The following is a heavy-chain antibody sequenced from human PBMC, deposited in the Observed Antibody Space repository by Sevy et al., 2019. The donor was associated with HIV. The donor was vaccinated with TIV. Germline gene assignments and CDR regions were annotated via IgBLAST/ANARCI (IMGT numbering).Heavy chain of an antibody. CDR1: GFTFSSYG. J-gene: IGHJ6*02. Sequence: GGSLRLSCAASGFTFSSYGMHWVRQAPGKGLEWVAVISYDGSNKYYADSVKGRFTISRDNSKNTLYLQMNSLRAEDTAVYYCAKVRSIAACFSHYYGMDVWGQGTTVTVSS. V-gene: IGHV3-30*18. CDR3: AKVRSIAACFSHYYGMDV. D-gene: IGHD6-6*01. CDR2: ISYDGSNK.